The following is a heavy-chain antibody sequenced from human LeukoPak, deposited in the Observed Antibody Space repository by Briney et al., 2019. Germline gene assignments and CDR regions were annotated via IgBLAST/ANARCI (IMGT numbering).Heavy chain of an antibody. V-gene: IGHV3-23*01. CDR2: VIASGGTT. J-gene: IGHJ3*01. Sequence: GGSLRLSCTASGFTFGDYIMSWFRQAPGKGLEWVSTVIASGGTTYYADSVKGRFTISRDNSKNTLYLQMNSLRAEDTAVYYCARVMSGYYVVLDVWGQGTMVTVSS. D-gene: IGHD3-3*01. CDR3: ARVMSGYYVVLDV. CDR1: GFTFGDYI.